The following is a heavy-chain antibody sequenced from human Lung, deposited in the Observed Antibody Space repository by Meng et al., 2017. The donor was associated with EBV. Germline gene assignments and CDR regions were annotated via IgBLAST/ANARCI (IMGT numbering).Heavy chain of an antibody. CDR2: INTNTGNP. V-gene: IGHV7-4-1*02. J-gene: IGHJ4*02. CDR1: GYTFTNSG. CDR3: ARGHYYDSSGSNLYYFDS. D-gene: IGHD3-22*01. Sequence: QVQLVQSGSEVKKPGASVKVSCRTSGYTFTNSGLGWVRLAPGQGLELMGWINTNTGNPTYAQGFTGRFVFSLDTSVSTAFLQISTLKAEDTAVYFCARGHYYDSSGSNLYYFDSWGQGTLVTSPQ.